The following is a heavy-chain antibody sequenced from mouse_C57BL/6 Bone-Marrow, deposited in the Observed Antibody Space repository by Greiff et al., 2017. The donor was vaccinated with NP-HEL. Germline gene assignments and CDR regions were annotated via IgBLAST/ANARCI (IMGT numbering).Heavy chain of an antibody. V-gene: IGHV2-5*01. CDR3: AKTGYYGYWYFDV. CDR2: IWRGGST. CDR1: GFSLTSYG. D-gene: IGHD2-1*01. J-gene: IGHJ1*03. Sequence: VKLVESGPGLVQPSQSLSITCTVSGFSLTSYGVHWVRQSPGKGLEWLGVIWRGGSTDYNAAFMSRLSITSDNSKSQVFFKMNSLQADDTAIYYCAKTGYYGYWYFDVWGTGTTVTVSS.